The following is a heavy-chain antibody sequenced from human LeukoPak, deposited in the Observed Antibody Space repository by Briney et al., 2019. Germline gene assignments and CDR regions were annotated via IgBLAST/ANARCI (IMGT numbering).Heavy chain of an antibody. CDR1: GFTFTTYA. J-gene: IGHJ4*02. V-gene: IGHV3-23*01. Sequence: GGSVRLSCAASGFTFTTYAMSWVRQAPGKGLEWVSSIAGSGDSTYYADSVKGRFTISRDNSKNTLHLQMNSLRAEDTAVYHCARDGGSYLQATDYWGQGTLVTDCS. CDR2: IAGSGDST. D-gene: IGHD1-26*01. CDR3: ARDGGSYLQATDY.